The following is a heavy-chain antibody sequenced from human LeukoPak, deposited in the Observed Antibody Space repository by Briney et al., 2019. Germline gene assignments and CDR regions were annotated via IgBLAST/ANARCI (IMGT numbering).Heavy chain of an antibody. Sequence: SETLSLTCTVSGDSISKSSYYWGFIRQPPGKGLEWIENIYYSGTTYYSPSLSSRVTISVDTAKNQFSLKLNSMTAADTAVYYCATTYCGGDCYPAWWGQGTLVTVSS. CDR2: IYYSGTT. CDR3: ATTYCGGDCYPAW. J-gene: IGHJ4*02. D-gene: IGHD2-21*02. CDR1: GDSISKSSYY. V-gene: IGHV4-39*01.